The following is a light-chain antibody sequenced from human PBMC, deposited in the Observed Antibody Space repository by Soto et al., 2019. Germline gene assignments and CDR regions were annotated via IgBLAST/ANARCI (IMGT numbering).Light chain of an antibody. V-gene: IGLV1-40*01. Sequence: QSVLTQPPSVSGAPGQRVTISCTGSRSNIGAGYDVHWYQQVPATAPKLLIYRDTTRPSGVPDRFSGSKSGTSASLAITGLLAEDEADYYCQSYDSSLSGPIVFGAGTKVTVL. CDR1: RSNIGAGYD. J-gene: IGLJ1*01. CDR3: QSYDSSLSGPIV. CDR2: RDT.